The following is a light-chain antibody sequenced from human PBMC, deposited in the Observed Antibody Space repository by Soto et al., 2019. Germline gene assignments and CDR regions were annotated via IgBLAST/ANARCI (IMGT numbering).Light chain of an antibody. CDR2: KAS. CDR1: QSISSW. V-gene: IGKV1-5*03. Sequence: DIQITPSPSTLSASVGDRVPLTCRASQSISSWLAWYQQKPGKAPKLLIYKASSLESGVPSRFSGSGSGTELTLTITSLQPDDFATYYCQQYNSYVTFGQGTRWIS. J-gene: IGKJ1*01. CDR3: QQYNSYVT.